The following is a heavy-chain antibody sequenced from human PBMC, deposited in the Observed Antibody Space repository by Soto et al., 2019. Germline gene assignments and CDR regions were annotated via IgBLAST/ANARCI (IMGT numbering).Heavy chain of an antibody. CDR1: GYTFTSYY. CDR2: INPSGGST. J-gene: IGHJ4*02. CDR3: ARGGHTPNYYDSSGYYYHFDY. D-gene: IGHD3-22*01. Sequence: ASVKVSCKASGYTFTSYYMHWVRQAPGQGLEWMGIINPSGGSTSYAQKFQGRVTMTRDTSTSTVYMELSSLRSEDTALYYCARGGHTPNYYDSSGYYYHFDYWGQGTLVTVSS. V-gene: IGHV1-46*01.